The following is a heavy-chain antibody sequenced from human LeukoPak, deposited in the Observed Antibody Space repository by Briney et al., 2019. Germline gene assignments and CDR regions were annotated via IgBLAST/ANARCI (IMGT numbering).Heavy chain of an antibody. CDR3: ARRTFGAFAI. D-gene: IGHD3-16*01. J-gene: IGHJ3*02. CDR2: ISSSASEK. CDR1: GFTFSIYS. V-gene: IGHV3-21*05. Sequence: PGGSLRLSCAASGFTFSIYSMNWVRQAPGKGLEWVSYISSSASEKYYADSVKGRFTISRDNAKNTLYLQMNSLRADDTAVYYCARRTFGAFAIWGQGAMVTVSS.